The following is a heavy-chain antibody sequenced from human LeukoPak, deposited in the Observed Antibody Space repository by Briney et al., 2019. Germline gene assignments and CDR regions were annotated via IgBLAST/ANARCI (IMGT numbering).Heavy chain of an antibody. V-gene: IGHV3-30*18. D-gene: IGHD6-19*01. CDR2: ISSDGSNK. CDR3: AKDGPGGSGWSHCYYYYGMDV. CDR1: GFTFSSYG. Sequence: GGSLRLSCAASGFTFSSYGMHWVRQAPGKGLEWVAVISSDGSNKYYADSVKGRFTISRDNSKNTLYLQMNSLRAEDTAVYYCAKDGPGGSGWSHCYYYYGMDVWGQGTTVTVSS. J-gene: IGHJ6*02.